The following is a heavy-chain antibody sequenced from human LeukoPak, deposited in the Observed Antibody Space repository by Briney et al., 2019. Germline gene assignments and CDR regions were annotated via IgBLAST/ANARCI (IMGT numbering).Heavy chain of an antibody. V-gene: IGHV4-59*12. D-gene: IGHD6-13*01. CDR1: GGSISSYY. CDR2: IYYSGST. CDR3: ARDLGIAAAGHYYYYYMDV. Sequence: SETLSLTCTVSGGSISSYYWSWIRQPPGKGLEWLGYIYYSGSTNYNPSLKSRVTMSVDTSKNQFSLKLSSVTAADTAVYYCARDLGIAAAGHYYYYYMDVWGKGTTVTVSS. J-gene: IGHJ6*03.